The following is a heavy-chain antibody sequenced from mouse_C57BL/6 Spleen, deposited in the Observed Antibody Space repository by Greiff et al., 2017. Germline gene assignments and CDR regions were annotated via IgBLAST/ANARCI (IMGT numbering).Heavy chain of an antibody. J-gene: IGHJ1*03. CDR3: ARTPPYYGSSYWYFDV. CDR2: IYPGSGST. Sequence: VKLQQPGAELVKPGASVKMSCKASGYTFTSYWITWVKQRPGQGLEWIGDIYPGSGSTNYNEKFKSKATLTVDTSSSTAYMQLSSLTSEDSAVYYCARTPPYYGSSYWYFDVWGTGTTVTVSS. CDR1: GYTFTSYW. V-gene: IGHV1-55*01. D-gene: IGHD1-1*01.